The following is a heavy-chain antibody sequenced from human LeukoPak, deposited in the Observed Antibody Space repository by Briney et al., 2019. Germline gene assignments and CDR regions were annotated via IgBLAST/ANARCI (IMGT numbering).Heavy chain of an antibody. CDR1: GFTFDDYA. CDR3: AKGYYYGSGSFDL. CDR2: ISWNSGSI. J-gene: IGHJ2*01. D-gene: IGHD3-10*01. V-gene: IGHV3-9*01. Sequence: GGSLRLSCAASGFTFDDYAMHWVRQAPGKGLEWVSGISWNSGSIGYADSVKGRFTISRDNAKNPLYLQMNSLRAEDTALYYCAKGYYYGSGSFDLWGRGTLVTVSS.